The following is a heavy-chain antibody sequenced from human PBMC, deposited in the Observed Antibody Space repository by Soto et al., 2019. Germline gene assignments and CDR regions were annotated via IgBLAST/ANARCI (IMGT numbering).Heavy chain of an antibody. Sequence: SVKVSCKASGGTFSSYTISWVRQAPGQGLEWMGRIIPILGIANYAQKFQGRVTITADKSTSTAYMELSSLRSEDTAVYYCARDQVVVAATLPYYYYYGMDVWGQGTTVTVSS. CDR3: ARDQVVVAATLPYYYYYGMDV. V-gene: IGHV1-69*04. D-gene: IGHD2-15*01. J-gene: IGHJ6*02. CDR1: GGTFSSYT. CDR2: IIPILGIA.